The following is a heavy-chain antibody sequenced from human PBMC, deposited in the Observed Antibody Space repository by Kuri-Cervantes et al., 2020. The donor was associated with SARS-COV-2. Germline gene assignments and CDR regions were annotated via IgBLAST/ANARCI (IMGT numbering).Heavy chain of an antibody. V-gene: IGHV3-30-3*01. J-gene: IGHJ4*02. Sequence: GESLKISCAASGFTFSSYAMHWVRQAPGKGLEWVAVISYDGSNKYYADSVKGRFTISRDDSKNTAYLQMNSLKTEDTAVYYCTRLDGGGSYWGQGTLVTVSS. CDR2: ISYDGSNK. D-gene: IGHD3-16*01. CDR3: TRLDGGGSY. CDR1: GFTFSSYA.